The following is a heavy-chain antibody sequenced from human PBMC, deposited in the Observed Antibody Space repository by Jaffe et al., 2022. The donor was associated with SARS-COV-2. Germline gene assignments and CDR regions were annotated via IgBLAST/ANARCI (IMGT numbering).Heavy chain of an antibody. CDR1: GYTFTSYY. J-gene: IGHJ3*02. CDR3: ARDLVGADAFDI. D-gene: IGHD1-26*01. V-gene: IGHV1-46*04. CDR2: INPSGGST. Sequence: QVQLVQSGAEVKKPGASVKVSCKASGYTFTSYYMHWVRQAPGQGLEWMGIINPSGGSTSYAQKLQGRVTMTRDTSTSTVYMELSSLRSEDTAVYYCARDLVGADAFDIWGQGTMVTVSS.